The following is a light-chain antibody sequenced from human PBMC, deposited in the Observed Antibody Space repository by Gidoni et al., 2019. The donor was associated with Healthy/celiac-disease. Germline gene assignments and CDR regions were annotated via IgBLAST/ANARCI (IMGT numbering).Light chain of an antibody. Sequence: DIQMTQSPSSLSASVGDRVTITCRASQSISSYLNWYQQKPGKAPKLLIYAASSLQSGVPSRFSGSGSGTDFTLTISSLQPEDFATYYCQQRALWITFGQGTRLEIK. V-gene: IGKV1-39*01. CDR1: QSISSY. J-gene: IGKJ5*01. CDR2: AAS. CDR3: QQRALWIT.